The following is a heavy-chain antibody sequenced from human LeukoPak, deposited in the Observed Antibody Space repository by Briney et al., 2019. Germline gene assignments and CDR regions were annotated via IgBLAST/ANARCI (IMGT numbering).Heavy chain of an antibody. CDR3: ARDGYNYGRYFDY. CDR2: IYYSGST. Sequence: SETLSLTCTVSGGSISSSSCYWGWIRQPPGKGLEWIGSIYYSGSTYYNPSLKSRVTISVDTSKNQFSLKLSSVTAADTAVYYCARDGYNYGRYFDYWGQGTLVTVSP. D-gene: IGHD5-24*01. J-gene: IGHJ4*02. CDR1: GGSISSSSCY. V-gene: IGHV4-39*02.